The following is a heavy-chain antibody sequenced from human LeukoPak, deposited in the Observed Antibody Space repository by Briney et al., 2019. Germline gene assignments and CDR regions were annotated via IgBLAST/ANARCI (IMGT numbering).Heavy chain of an antibody. J-gene: IGHJ4*02. CDR3: ARDRNSIIDY. V-gene: IGHV3-21*01. CDR1: GLTFSSYS. CDR2: ISSSSGYI. D-gene: IGHD2-21*01. Sequence: GGSLRLSCAASGLTFSSYSMTWAGQAPGKGLEWVSSISSSSGYIYYADSVKGRFTISRDNAKNSLYLQMNSLRAEDTAVYYCARDRNSIIDYWGQGTLVTVSS.